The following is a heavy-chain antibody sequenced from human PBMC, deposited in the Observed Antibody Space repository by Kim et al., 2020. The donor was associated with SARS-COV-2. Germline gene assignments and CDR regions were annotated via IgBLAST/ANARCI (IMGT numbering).Heavy chain of an antibody. J-gene: IGHJ6*02. CDR3: AAVAEIYYYGMDV. D-gene: IGHD6-19*01. Sequence: HPTLRSRVTISVDTSKNQFSLKLSAVTAADTAVYYCAAVAEIYYYGMDVWGQGTTVTVSS. V-gene: IGHV4-59*01.